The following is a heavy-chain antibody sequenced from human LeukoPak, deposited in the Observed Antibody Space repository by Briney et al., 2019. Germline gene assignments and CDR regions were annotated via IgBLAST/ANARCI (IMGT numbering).Heavy chain of an antibody. Sequence: GGSLRLSCAASGFTFSSYGMHWVRQAPGKGLEWVAVISYDGSNKYYADSVKGRFTISRDNSKNTLYLQMNSLRAEDTAVYYCAKDQVDTAMVWSYYYYYGMDVWGQGTTVTVSS. V-gene: IGHV3-30*18. CDR2: ISYDGSNK. CDR3: AKDQVDTAMVWSYYYYYGMDV. CDR1: GFTFSSYG. J-gene: IGHJ6*02. D-gene: IGHD5-18*01.